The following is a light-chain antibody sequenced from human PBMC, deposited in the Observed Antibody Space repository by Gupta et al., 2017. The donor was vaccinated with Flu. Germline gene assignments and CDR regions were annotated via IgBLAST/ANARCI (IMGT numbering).Light chain of an antibody. CDR3: MQALHTPPT. V-gene: IGKV2-28*01. J-gene: IGKJ1*01. CDR2: VGS. Sequence: DTVMTQSPLSLSVTPGEPASISCRSSQSRLHTNGYNYLDWYLQKPGQSPQLLIYVGSNRASGVPDRFSGGGSGTTFTLKISRVAAEDVGIYYCMQALHTPPTFGQGTKVEVK. CDR1: QSRLHTNGYNY.